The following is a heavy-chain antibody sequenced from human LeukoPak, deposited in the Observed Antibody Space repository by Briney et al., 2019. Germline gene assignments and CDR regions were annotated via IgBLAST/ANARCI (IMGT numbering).Heavy chain of an antibody. V-gene: IGHV4-34*01. D-gene: IGHD6-19*01. Sequence: SETLSLTCAVYGGSFSGYYWSWIRQPPGKGLEWIGEINHSGSTNYNPSLKSRVTISVDTSKNQFSLKLSSVTAADTAVYYCAGCHLSSGWLRMDVWGQGTTVTVSS. J-gene: IGHJ6*02. CDR3: AGCHLSSGWLRMDV. CDR2: INHSGST. CDR1: GGSFSGYY.